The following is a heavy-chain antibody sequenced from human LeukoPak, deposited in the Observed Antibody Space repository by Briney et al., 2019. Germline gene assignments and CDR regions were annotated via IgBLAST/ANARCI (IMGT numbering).Heavy chain of an antibody. V-gene: IGHV3-33*08. CDR3: VSECPPRHYYDSSGYLDY. Sequence: PGGSLRLSCAASLFTFSRYAMSWVRQAPGKGLEWVAVIWHVGSNKYYADSVQGRFTISRDNSKNTLYLQMNSLRAKDTAVYYCVSECPPRHYYDSSGYLDYWGQGTLVTVSS. J-gene: IGHJ4*02. D-gene: IGHD3-22*01. CDR2: IWHVGSNK. CDR1: LFTFSRYA.